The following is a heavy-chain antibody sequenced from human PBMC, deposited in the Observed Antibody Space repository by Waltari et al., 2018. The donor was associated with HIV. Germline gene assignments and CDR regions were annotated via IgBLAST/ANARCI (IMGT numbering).Heavy chain of an antibody. D-gene: IGHD2-15*01. J-gene: IGHJ4*02. CDR3: AREGGRDCSGGSCYIDY. V-gene: IGHV3-7*01. CDR2: INQGGSET. Sequence: DGEVVESGGGLVQPGGSLILFCAGTGFTFPSSGVCAARRAPGKGLAWVANINQGGSETYYVDSVEGRFTISRDNGRNLIYLQMNRLRAEDTAMYYCAREGGRDCSGGSCYIDYWGQGTLVAVSS. CDR1: GFTFPSSG.